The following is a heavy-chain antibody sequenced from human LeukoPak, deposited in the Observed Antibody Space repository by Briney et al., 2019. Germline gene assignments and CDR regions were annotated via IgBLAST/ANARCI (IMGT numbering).Heavy chain of an antibody. CDR3: ARPLFNRYYFDY. J-gene: IGHJ4*02. Sequence: GGSLSLSCAASGFTFSSYWMSWVRQAPGKGREWVANIKQDGSEKYYVDSVKGRFTISRDNAKNSLYLQMNSLRAEDTAVYYCARPLFNRYYFDYWGQGTLVTVSS. CDR2: IKQDGSEK. V-gene: IGHV3-7*05. CDR1: GFTFSSYW.